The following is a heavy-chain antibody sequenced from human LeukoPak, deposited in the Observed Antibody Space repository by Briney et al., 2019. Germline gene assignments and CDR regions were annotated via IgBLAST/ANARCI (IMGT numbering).Heavy chain of an antibody. Sequence: GGSLRLSCEASGFTFSNYGMSWVRQAPGKGLEWVANIKQDGSEKYYVDSVKGRFTISRDNAKNSLYLQMNSLRAEDTAVYYCARGGHYYDSSFDYWGQGTLVTVSS. V-gene: IGHV3-7*01. CDR1: GFTFSNYG. J-gene: IGHJ4*02. D-gene: IGHD3-22*01. CDR3: ARGGHYYDSSFDY. CDR2: IKQDGSEK.